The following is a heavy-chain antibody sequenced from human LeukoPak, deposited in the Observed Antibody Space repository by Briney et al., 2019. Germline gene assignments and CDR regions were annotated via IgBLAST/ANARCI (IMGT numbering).Heavy chain of an antibody. J-gene: IGHJ4*02. V-gene: IGHV3-30-3*01. D-gene: IGHD3-22*01. Sequence: GGSLRLSCAASGFTFSSYAMHWVRQAPGKGLEWVAVISYDGSNKYYADSVKGRFTISRDNSKNTLYLQMNSLRAEDTAVYYCAKDDYYDSSGYYDYWGQGTLVTVSS. CDR1: GFTFSSYA. CDR2: ISYDGSNK. CDR3: AKDDYYDSSGYYDY.